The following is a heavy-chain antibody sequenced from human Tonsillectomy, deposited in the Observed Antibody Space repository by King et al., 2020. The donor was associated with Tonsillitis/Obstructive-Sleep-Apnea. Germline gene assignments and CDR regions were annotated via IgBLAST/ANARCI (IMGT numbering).Heavy chain of an antibody. CDR1: GGSFSSGSYY. V-gene: IGHV4-61*01. CDR3: ARAGYCSSTSCHTGYY. J-gene: IGHJ4*02. D-gene: IGHD2-2*02. CDR2: IYYSGST. Sequence: LQLQESGPGLVKPSETLSLTCTVSGGSFSSGSYYWSWIRQPPGKGLEWIGYIYYSGSTNYNPSLKSRVTISVDTSKNQFSLKLSSVTAADTAVYYCARAGYCSSTSCHTGYYWGQGTLVTVSS.